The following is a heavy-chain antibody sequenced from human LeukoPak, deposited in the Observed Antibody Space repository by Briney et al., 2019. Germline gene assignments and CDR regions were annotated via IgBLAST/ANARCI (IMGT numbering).Heavy chain of an antibody. CDR3: AKRIAVSATHKANDY. V-gene: IGHV3-23*01. CDR1: GFTFSRYG. CDR2: ISDSGDST. Sequence: PGGSLRLSCAGSGFTFSRYGMSWVRQAPGKGLEWVSTISDSGDSTYYADSVKGRFTISRDNSKNTLYLQMNSLRAEDTGMYFCAKRIAVSATHKANDYWGQGTLVTVSS. J-gene: IGHJ4*02. D-gene: IGHD6-19*01.